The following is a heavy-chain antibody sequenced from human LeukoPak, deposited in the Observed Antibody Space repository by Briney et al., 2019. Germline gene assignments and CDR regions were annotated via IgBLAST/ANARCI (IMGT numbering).Heavy chain of an antibody. CDR1: GGSISSYY. D-gene: IGHD3-10*01. Sequence: PSETLSLTCTVSGGSISSYYWSWIRQPPGKGLEWIGYIYYSGSTNYNPSLKSRVTISVDTSKNQFSLKLSSVTAADTAVYYCARMPDRSSGRGMDVWGQGTTVTVSS. V-gene: IGHV4-59*01. CDR2: IYYSGST. CDR3: ARMPDRSSGRGMDV. J-gene: IGHJ6*02.